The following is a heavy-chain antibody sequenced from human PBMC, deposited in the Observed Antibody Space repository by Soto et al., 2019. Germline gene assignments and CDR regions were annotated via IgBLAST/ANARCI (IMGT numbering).Heavy chain of an antibody. CDR2: VNHSGEA. J-gene: IGHJ4*02. Sequence: SETLSLTCGVYGGSFRNYYWIWVRQPPGKGLEWIGEVNHSGEATYNPSLQSRITISLDTSNNQFSLKMTSVTAADTAMYFCTRGTLGYFSGRSCHRRTYYFDYWGQGTLVTVSS. D-gene: IGHD2-15*01. V-gene: IGHV4-34*01. CDR3: TRGTLGYFSGRSCHRRTYYFDY. CDR1: GGSFRNYY.